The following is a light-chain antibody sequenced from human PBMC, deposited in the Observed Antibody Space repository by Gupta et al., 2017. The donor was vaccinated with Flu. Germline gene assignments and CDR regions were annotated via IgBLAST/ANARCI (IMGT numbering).Light chain of an antibody. CDR1: QSVSSN. CDR2: GAS. J-gene: IGKJ1*01. V-gene: IGKV3-15*01. CDR3: QQYNNWPPWT. Sequence: VLTQSPATLSVSQGERATLSCRASQSVSSNLAWYQQKPGQAPRLLIYGASTRANVIPARFSGSGSGTEFSLTISILQSEDSAFYYCQQYNNWPPWTFGQGTKVEIK.